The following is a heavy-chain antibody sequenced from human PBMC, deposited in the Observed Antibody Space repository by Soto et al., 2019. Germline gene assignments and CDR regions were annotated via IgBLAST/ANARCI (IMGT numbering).Heavy chain of an antibody. V-gene: IGHV1-18*01. CDR2: ISAYNGNR. CDR1: GYPVTSYG. J-gene: IGHJ3*02. D-gene: IGHD5-12*01. Sequence: QGHLLQSGDEVKTPRASVRVSCRASGYPVTSYGISWVRQAPGQGLEWVAWISAYNGNRDTAQKFQGRVTMTLDTSTDTAHMELGDLTSADTGMNYCARGRIVASIHDAFEIWGQGTKVTVSS. CDR3: ARGRIVASIHDAFEI.